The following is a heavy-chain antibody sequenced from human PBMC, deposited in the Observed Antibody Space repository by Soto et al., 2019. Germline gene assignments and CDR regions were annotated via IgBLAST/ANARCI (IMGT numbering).Heavy chain of an antibody. D-gene: IGHD4-17*01. CDR1: GDTFSSHT. J-gene: IGHJ4*02. Sequence: QVHLVQSGAEVKKPGSSVKVSCKASGDTFSSHTISWVRQAPGQGLEWMGRIIPSLDIANYAQRFQGRVTITADNSTTTAYMELSSLTPEDTAMYYCARDTSLYGDFDFWGQGTRVAVS. CDR2: IIPSLDIA. V-gene: IGHV1-69*08. CDR3: ARDTSLYGDFDF.